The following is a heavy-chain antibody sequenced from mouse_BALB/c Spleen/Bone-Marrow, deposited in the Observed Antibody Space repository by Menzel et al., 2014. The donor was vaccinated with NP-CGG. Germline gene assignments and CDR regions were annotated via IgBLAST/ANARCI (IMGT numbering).Heavy chain of an antibody. CDR3: ARLRGSNYGYFDV. D-gene: IGHD1-1*01. CDR2: IRYDGSN. J-gene: IGHJ1*01. Sequence: EVQLQQSGPGLVKPSQSLSLTCSVTGYSITSDYYWNWIRQFPGNKLEWMAYIRYDGSNNYNPSLKNRISITRDTSKNQFFLELNSVTSEDTATYYCARLRGSNYGYFDVWGAGTTVTVSS. CDR1: GYSITSDYY. V-gene: IGHV3-6*02.